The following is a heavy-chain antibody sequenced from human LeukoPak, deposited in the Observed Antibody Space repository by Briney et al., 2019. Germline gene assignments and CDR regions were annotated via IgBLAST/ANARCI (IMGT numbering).Heavy chain of an antibody. V-gene: IGHV1-2*04. CDR1: GYTFTGYY. Sequence: ASVKVSCKASGYTFTGYYMHWVRQAPGQGLEWMGWINPNSGGTNYAQKFQGWVTMTRDTSISTAYMKLSRLRSDDTAVYYCARDPHTVPTGIAAAEYAFDIWGQGTMVTVSS. CDR2: INPNSGGT. CDR3: ARDPHTVPTGIAAAEYAFDI. J-gene: IGHJ3*02. D-gene: IGHD6-13*01.